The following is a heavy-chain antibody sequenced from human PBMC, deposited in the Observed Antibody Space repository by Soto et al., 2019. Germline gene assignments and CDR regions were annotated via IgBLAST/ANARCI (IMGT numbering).Heavy chain of an antibody. D-gene: IGHD6-19*01. J-gene: IGHJ4*02. V-gene: IGHV3-23*01. CDR2: LSGSGTST. CDR1: GLSFVNYA. Sequence: PVGPLRLSCAASGLSFVNYAMNWVRQTPGKGLEWVSGLSGSGTSTYYADSVKGRFPISRDNSRDTLFLQMNSLTADDTAVYYCAKATTNGGWFNPFDSWGQGALVTVSS. CDR3: AKATTNGGWFNPFDS.